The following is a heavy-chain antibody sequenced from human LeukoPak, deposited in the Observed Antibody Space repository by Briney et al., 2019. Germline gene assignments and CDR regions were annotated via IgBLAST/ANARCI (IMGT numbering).Heavy chain of an antibody. D-gene: IGHD6-19*01. Sequence: SETLSLTCTVSGGSISSYYWSWIRQPPGKGLEWIGYIYYSGSTNYNPSLKSRVIISVDTSKNQFSLKLSSVTAADTAVYYCARGYSSGWYLLGDNWFDPWGQGTLVTVSS. CDR3: ARGYSSGWYLLGDNWFDP. V-gene: IGHV4-59*01. CDR2: IYYSGST. CDR1: GGSISSYY. J-gene: IGHJ5*02.